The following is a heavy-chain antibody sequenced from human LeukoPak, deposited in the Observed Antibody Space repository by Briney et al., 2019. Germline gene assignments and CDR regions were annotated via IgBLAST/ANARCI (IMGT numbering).Heavy chain of an antibody. D-gene: IGHD3-22*01. CDR1: GGSISSYY. V-gene: IGHV4-4*07. Sequence: PSETLSLTCTVSGGSISSYYWSWIRQPAGRGLEGIGRIYTTGITNYNPSLKCRVTMSVDTSKNQFSLRLSSVTAADTAVYYCARDPLHYFDSSEDFDFWGQGTLVTVSS. J-gene: IGHJ4*02. CDR2: IYTTGIT. CDR3: ARDPLHYFDSSEDFDF.